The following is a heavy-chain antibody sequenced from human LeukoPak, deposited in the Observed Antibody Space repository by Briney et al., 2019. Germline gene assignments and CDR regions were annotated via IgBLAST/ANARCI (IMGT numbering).Heavy chain of an antibody. CDR2: IKEDGSEK. V-gene: IGHV3-7*01. Sequence: PRGSLRLSCAASGFTFSGYWMNWVRQAPGKGLEWMANIKEDGSEKYYADSVKGRVTISRDNAKNTPYLEMNSLRGEDTAAYYCAMYYYDIRPLESGLDPWGQGTLVTVSS. CDR3: AMYYYDIRPLESGLDP. CDR1: GFTFSGYW. J-gene: IGHJ5*02. D-gene: IGHD3-22*01.